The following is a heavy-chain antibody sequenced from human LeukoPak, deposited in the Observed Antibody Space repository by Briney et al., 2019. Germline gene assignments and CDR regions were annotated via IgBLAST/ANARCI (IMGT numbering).Heavy chain of an antibody. Sequence: GGSLRLSCAASGFTFSSYAMHWVRQAPGKGLEWVAVISYDGSNKYYADSVKGRFTISRDNSKNTLYLQMNSLRAEDTAVYYCASARPVVGGVIYYYNGTDGWGERTTVTVPS. CDR3: ASARPVVGGVIYYYNGTDG. D-gene: IGHD3-10*01. J-gene: IGHJ6*01. CDR2: ISYDGSNK. V-gene: IGHV3-30*04. CDR1: GFTFSSYA.